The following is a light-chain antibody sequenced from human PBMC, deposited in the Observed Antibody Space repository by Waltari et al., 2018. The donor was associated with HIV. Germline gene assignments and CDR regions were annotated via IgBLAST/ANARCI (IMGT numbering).Light chain of an antibody. V-gene: IGLV2-14*03. CDR3: SSYTSSSTSVV. CDR1: SSDVGDYNY. CDR2: EVT. Sequence: QSALTQPASVSGSPGQSITISCTGTSSDVGDYNYVSWYQQHQGKAPKLMIYEVTNRPSGISNRFSGSKSGNTACLTISGLQAEDEADYYCSSYTSSSTSVVFGGGTKLTVL. J-gene: IGLJ2*01.